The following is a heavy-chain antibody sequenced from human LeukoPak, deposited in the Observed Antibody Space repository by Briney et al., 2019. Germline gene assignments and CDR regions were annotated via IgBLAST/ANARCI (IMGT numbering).Heavy chain of an antibody. V-gene: IGHV3-21*01. CDR3: ARLGSIAAAGTPDY. CDR2: ISGTSSYT. CDR1: GLTFSSYA. D-gene: IGHD6-13*01. J-gene: IGHJ4*02. Sequence: GSLRLSCAASGLTFSSYAMSWVRQAPGKGLEWVSYISGTSSYTTYADSVKGRFTISRDNAKNSLYLQMNSLRGEDTAVYYCARLGSIAAAGTPDYWGQGTLVTVSS.